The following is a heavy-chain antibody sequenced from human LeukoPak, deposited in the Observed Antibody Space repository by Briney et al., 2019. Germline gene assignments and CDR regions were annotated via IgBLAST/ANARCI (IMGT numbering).Heavy chain of an antibody. CDR1: GAASTILA. D-gene: IGHD5-24*01. Sequence: GEPLRLSCAVSGAASTILAMHWIRQCPGKELEFVSAIGGDGTITHYGDSVRGRFMITRDNSKNTMYLQMGGLRPEDTAVYFCATGYNHYYDYWGQGIQVTVSS. V-gene: IGHV3-64*02. J-gene: IGHJ4*02. CDR3: ATGYNHYYDY. CDR2: IGGDGTIT.